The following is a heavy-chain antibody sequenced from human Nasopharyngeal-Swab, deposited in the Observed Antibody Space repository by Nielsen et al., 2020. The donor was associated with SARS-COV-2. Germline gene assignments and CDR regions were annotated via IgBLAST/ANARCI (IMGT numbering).Heavy chain of an antibody. J-gene: IGHJ6*02. Sequence: GESLKISCAASGFTFSNAWMNWVRQAPGKGLEWVAVISFDGSKKYYADSVKGRFTISRDSSKNTLYLQMNSLRAEDTAVYYCARDTSVDIVLLYYGMDVWGQGTTVTVSS. V-gene: IGHV3-30*03. CDR1: GFTFSNAW. D-gene: IGHD5-12*01. CDR2: ISFDGSKK. CDR3: ARDTSVDIVLLYYGMDV.